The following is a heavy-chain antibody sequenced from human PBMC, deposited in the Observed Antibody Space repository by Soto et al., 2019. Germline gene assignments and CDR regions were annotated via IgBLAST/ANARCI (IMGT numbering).Heavy chain of an antibody. CDR2: IFSSDSSA. CDR1: GFTFSSYS. J-gene: IGHJ4*02. CDR3: GTWRGSSWFDY. V-gene: IGHV5-51*01. D-gene: IGHD2-2*01. Sequence: HGESLKISCKSSGFTFSSYSLGWVRHMPGKGLQWMGNIFSSDSSAKYSPSFVGQVTISVDRSINTAYLQWSSLKASDTAIYYCGTWRGSSWFDYWGPGTLVTVYS.